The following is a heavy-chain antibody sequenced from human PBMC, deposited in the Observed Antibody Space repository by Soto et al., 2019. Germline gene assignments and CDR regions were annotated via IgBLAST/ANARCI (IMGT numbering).Heavy chain of an antibody. CDR1: GFTFTSYG. V-gene: IGHV3-30*03. CDR3: ARSRDGYSFYFYYGTDG. J-gene: IGHJ6*02. Sequence: LRLSCAASGFTFTSYGMHWVRQAPGKGLEWMALILHDGSAEYYADSVKGRFTISRDNSKNTLYLQMNSLRAEDTAVYYCARSRDGYSFYFYYGTDGWGQGTTVTVSS. D-gene: IGHD4-4*01. CDR2: ILHDGSAE.